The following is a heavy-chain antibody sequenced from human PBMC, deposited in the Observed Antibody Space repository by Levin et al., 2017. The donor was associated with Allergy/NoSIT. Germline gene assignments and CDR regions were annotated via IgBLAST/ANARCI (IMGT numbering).Heavy chain of an antibody. CDR3: ARGAGSYSGNYFLDY. CDR1: GGSVSSGTYY. Sequence: PGGSLRLSCIVSGGSVSSGTYYWTWIRQPPGKALEWIGYIFSSGSTNYSPSLQSRVTISRDTSKNHFSLELNSVTAADTATYYCARGAGSYSGNYFLDYWGQGTLVTVSS. D-gene: IGHD1-26*01. J-gene: IGHJ4*02. V-gene: IGHV4-61*03. CDR2: IFSSGST.